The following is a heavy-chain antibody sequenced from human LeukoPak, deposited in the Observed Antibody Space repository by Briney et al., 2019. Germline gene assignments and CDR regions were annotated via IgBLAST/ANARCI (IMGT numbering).Heavy chain of an antibody. Sequence: GGSLRLSCAASGFTFSSYGMSWVRQAPGKGLEWVSAISGSGGSTYYADSVKGRFTISRDNSKNTLYLQMNSLRAEDTAVYYCAKGDENYDILTGYYGTHHFDYWGQGTLVTVSS. CDR2: ISGSGGST. J-gene: IGHJ4*02. CDR3: AKGDENYDILTGYYGTHHFDY. D-gene: IGHD3-9*01. V-gene: IGHV3-23*01. CDR1: GFTFSSYG.